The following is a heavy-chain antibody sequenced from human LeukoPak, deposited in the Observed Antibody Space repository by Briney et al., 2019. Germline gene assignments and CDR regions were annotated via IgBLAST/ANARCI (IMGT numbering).Heavy chain of an antibody. J-gene: IGHJ5*02. CDR1: GFTFSSYW. Sequence: GGSLRLSCAASGFTFSSYWMSWVRQAPGKGLEWVANIKEDGREKFYVDSVRGRFTISRDNAKNSLYLQMNSLRAEDTAVYYCARGKVAGLESLRNWFDPWGQGTLVTVSS. V-gene: IGHV3-7*01. CDR3: ARGKVAGLESLRNWFDP. D-gene: IGHD6-19*01. CDR2: IKEDGREK.